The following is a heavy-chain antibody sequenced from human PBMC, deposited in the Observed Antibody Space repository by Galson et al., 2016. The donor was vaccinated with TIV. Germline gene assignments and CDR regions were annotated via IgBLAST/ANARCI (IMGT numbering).Heavy chain of an antibody. CDR3: VGENYYKIAFGF. D-gene: IGHD1-26*01. CDR1: GYTLTDLS. J-gene: IGHJ4*02. CDR2: YDPEVGET. V-gene: IGHV1-24*01. Sequence: SVKVSCKVSGYTLTDLSIHWVRQAPGKGLEWMGGYDPEVGETIYAQKFQGRISMTEDTSTDTAYMQLNSLRSEDTAVYYCVGENYYKIAFGFWGQGSLVPVSS.